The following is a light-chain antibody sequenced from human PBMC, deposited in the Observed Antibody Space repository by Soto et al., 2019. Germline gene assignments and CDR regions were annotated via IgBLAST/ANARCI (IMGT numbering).Light chain of an antibody. CDR3: CSYAGSSTQ. Sequence: QSALTQPASVSGSPGQSITISCTGTSSDVRSYNLVSWYQQHPGKAPKLMIYEGSKRPSGVSNRFSGSKSGNTASLTISGLQAEDEADYYCCSYAGSSTQFGGGTKLTVL. CDR1: SSDVRSYNL. CDR2: EGS. V-gene: IGLV2-23*01. J-gene: IGLJ2*01.